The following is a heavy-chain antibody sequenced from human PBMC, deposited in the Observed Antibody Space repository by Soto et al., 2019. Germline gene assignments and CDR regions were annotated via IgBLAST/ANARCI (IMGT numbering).Heavy chain of an antibody. CDR2: IIPIFGTA. D-gene: IGHD3-22*01. CDR3: ARSANPKYYYDSSGLTLFDY. CDR1: GGTFSSYA. V-gene: IGHV1-69*13. Sequence: SVKVSCKASGGTFSSYAISWVRQAPGQGLEWMGGIIPIFGTANYAQKFQGRVTITADESTSTAYMELSSLRSEDTAVYYCARSANPKYYYDSSGLTLFDYWGQGTLVTV. J-gene: IGHJ4*02.